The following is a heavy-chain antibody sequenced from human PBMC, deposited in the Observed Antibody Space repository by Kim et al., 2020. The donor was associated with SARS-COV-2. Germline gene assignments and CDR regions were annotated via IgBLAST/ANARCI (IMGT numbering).Heavy chain of an antibody. CDR3: AKLVVGGTASDY. Sequence: YDEDSVRGRFTISRDKSKNTVYLQRNSVRAEDTAIYYCAKLVVGGTASDYWGQGTLVTVSS. D-gene: IGHD1-26*01. V-gene: IGHV3-23*01. J-gene: IGHJ4*02.